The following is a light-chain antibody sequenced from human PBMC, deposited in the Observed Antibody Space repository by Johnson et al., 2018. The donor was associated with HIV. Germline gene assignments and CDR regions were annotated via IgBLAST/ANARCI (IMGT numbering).Light chain of an antibody. CDR3: ATWDTSLSIGAV. CDR1: SSNIGSNF. CDR2: ENT. V-gene: IGLV1-51*02. Sequence: QSVLTQPPSVSAAPVQKVTISFSGGSSNIGSNFVSWYQQFPGTAPKLLIYENTKRPSRIPARFSGSKSGTSATLGITGLQTGDEAGYYYATWDTSLSIGAVCGTRTMVTVL. J-gene: IGLJ1*01.